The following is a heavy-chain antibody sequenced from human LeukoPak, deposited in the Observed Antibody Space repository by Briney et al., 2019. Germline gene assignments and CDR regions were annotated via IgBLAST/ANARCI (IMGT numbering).Heavy chain of an antibody. CDR3: AKEYEKIYSPKYFDY. CDR1: GFTFSSYG. CDR2: IRYDGSNK. D-gene: IGHD5-18*01. J-gene: IGHJ4*02. V-gene: IGHV3-30*02. Sequence: PGGSLRLSCAASGFTFSSYGMHWVRQAPGKGLEWVAFIRYDGSNKYYADSVKGRFTISRDNSKNTLYLQMNSLRAEDTAVYYCAKEYEKIYSPKYFDYWGQGTLVTVSS.